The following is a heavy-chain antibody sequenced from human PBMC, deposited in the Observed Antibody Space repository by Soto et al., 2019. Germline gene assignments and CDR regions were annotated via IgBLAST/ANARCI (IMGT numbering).Heavy chain of an antibody. V-gene: IGHV4-4*02. CDR3: ARVFNDILTGYYFGNYGMDV. CDR1: GGSISSSNW. CDR2: IYHSGST. Sequence: SETLSLTCAVSGGSISSSNWWSWVRQPPGKGLEWIGEIYHSGSTNYNPSLKSRVTISVDKSKNQFSLKLSSVTAADTAVYYCARVFNDILTGYYFGNYGMDVWGQGTTVTVSS. J-gene: IGHJ6*02. D-gene: IGHD3-9*01.